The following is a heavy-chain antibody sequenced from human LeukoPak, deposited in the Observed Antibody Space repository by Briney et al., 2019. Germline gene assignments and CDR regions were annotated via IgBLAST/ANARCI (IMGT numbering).Heavy chain of an antibody. D-gene: IGHD4-23*01. J-gene: IGHJ4*02. Sequence: GRSLRLSCRCSGFTFGDYVMTWVRQAPGKGLEWVGFIRSKVYGGTTEYAASVKGRFIISRDDSKSIAYLQMNSLETEDKAVYYCTRDYGGFDYWGQGTLVTVSS. CDR1: GFTFGDYV. CDR2: IRSKVYGGTT. V-gene: IGHV3-49*04. CDR3: TRDYGGFDY.